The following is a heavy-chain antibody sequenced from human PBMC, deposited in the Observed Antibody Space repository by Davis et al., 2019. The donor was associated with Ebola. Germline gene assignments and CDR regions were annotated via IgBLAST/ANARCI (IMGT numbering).Heavy chain of an antibody. CDR2: IYYSGST. J-gene: IGHJ4*02. CDR1: GGSTSSYY. D-gene: IGHD1-14*01. V-gene: IGHV4-59*01. Sequence: MPSETLSLTCSVPGGSTSSYYWSWNRQPPGKGLEMIGHIYYSGSTNYNPSLKSRVTISVDTSKNPFSLKLSSVTAADTAVYYCARDVTNRGQGTLVTVSS. CDR3: ARDVTN.